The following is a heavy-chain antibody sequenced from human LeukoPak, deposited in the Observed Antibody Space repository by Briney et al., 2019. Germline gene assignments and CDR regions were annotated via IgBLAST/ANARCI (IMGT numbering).Heavy chain of an antibody. CDR3: ATLTTEVTPSYFDF. CDR2: IYYTGST. V-gene: IGHV4-59*08. CDR1: GGSISSYY. Sequence: NPSETLSLTCTVSGGSISSYYWSWIRQPPGKGLEWIGYIYYTGSTNYNPSLKSRVTISVDTSKNHFSLRLSSVTAADTAVYYCATLTTEVTPSYFDFWGQGTLVTVSS. D-gene: IGHD4-23*01. J-gene: IGHJ4*02.